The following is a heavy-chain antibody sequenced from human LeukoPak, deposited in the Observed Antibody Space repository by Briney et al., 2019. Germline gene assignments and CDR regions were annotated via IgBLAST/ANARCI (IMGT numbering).Heavy chain of an antibody. D-gene: IGHD3-10*01. CDR2: INSNSGGT. J-gene: IGHJ4*02. CDR3: ARDYGSGTPYFDY. V-gene: IGHV1-2*02. CDR1: GYTFTGYY. Sequence: ASVKVSCKASGYTFTGYYVHWVRQAPGQGLEWMGWINSNSGGTNYAQKFQGRVTMTRDTSISTAYMELSRLRSDDTAVYYCARDYGSGTPYFDYWGQGTLVTVSS.